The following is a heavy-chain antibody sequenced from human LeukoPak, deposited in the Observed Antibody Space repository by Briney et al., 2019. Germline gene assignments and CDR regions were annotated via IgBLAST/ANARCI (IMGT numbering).Heavy chain of an antibody. Sequence: GGSLRLSCAASGFTFSDYPMSWIRQAPGKGLEWVAVISYDGRNTYYADSVKGRFTISRDNSKNTLYLQTNSLRAEATAVYYCPKGAYGDQPIHWFDPWGQGTLVIVSS. CDR3: PKGAYGDQPIHWFDP. D-gene: IGHD4-17*01. V-gene: IGHV3-30*04. CDR2: ISYDGRNT. CDR1: GFTFSDYP. J-gene: IGHJ5*02.